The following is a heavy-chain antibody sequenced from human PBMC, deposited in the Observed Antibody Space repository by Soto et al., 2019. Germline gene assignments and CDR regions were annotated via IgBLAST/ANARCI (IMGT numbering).Heavy chain of an antibody. V-gene: IGHV4-61*01. CDR3: AREGQVSSGSYYYYYYYGMDV. J-gene: IGHJ6*02. CDR2: IYYSGST. D-gene: IGHD1-26*01. CDR1: GGSVSSCSYY. Sequence: SSETLSLTCTVSGGSVSSCSYYWSWIRHPPGKGLEWIGYIYYSGSTSYNPSLKSRVTISVDTSKNQFSLKLSSVTAADTAVYYCAREGQVSSGSYYYYYYYGMDVWGQGTTVTVSS.